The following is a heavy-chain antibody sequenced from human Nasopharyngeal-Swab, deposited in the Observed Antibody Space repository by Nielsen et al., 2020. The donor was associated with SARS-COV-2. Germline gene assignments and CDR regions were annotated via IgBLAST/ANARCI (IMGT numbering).Heavy chain of an antibody. CDR3: AKVGGGVGY. D-gene: IGHD3-16*01. CDR2: ISFGGTST. V-gene: IGHV3-23*01. J-gene: IGHJ4*02. Sequence: ETLSLTCAASGFAFSNYAMSWVRQAPGKGLDWVSGISFGGTSTFYADSVKGRFIISRDNSKNRLYLQMNSLRAEDTALYYCAKVGGGVGYWGLGTLLTVSS. CDR1: GFAFSNYA.